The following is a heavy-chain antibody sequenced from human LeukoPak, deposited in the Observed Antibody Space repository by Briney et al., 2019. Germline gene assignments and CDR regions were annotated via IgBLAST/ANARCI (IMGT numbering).Heavy chain of an antibody. CDR1: RFTFNSYW. D-gene: IGHD1/OR15-1a*01. Sequence: PGGSLRLSCAASRFTFNSYWMSWVRQAPGKGLEWVANIKQDGNEKYYVDSVKGRFTISRDNAKNSLYLQMNSLRAEDTAVYYCARWRTTKYFDYWGQGTLVAVSS. V-gene: IGHV3-7*01. J-gene: IGHJ4*02. CDR3: ARWRTTKYFDY. CDR2: IKQDGNEK.